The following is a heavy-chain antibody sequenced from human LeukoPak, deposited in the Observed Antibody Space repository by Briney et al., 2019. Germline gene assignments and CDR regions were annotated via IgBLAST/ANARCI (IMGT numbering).Heavy chain of an antibody. D-gene: IGHD6-13*01. Sequence: PGGSLRLSCAASEFTVSNKYISWVRQAPGKGLEWVSVIYSGGTAYYADSVKGRFTISRDNSKNTLYLQMSSLRAEDTALYYCASSLYSTGWSLNSGAFDIWGQGTMVTVSS. CDR1: EFTVSNKY. V-gene: IGHV3-53*01. CDR2: IYSGGTA. CDR3: ASSLYSTGWSLNSGAFDI. J-gene: IGHJ3*02.